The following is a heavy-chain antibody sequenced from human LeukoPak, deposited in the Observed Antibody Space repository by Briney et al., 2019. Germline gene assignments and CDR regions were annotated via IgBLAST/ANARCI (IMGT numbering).Heavy chain of an antibody. D-gene: IGHD6-13*01. V-gene: IGHV4-34*01. CDR1: GGSFSGYY. J-gene: IGHJ4*02. CDR2: INHSGST. Sequence: SETLSLTCAVYGGSFSGYYWSWIRQPPGKGLEWIGEINHSGSTNYNPSLKSRVTISVDTSKNQFSLKLSSVTAADTAVYYCARRRTWYSSSWPFDYWGQGTLVTVSS. CDR3: ARRRTWYSSSWPFDY.